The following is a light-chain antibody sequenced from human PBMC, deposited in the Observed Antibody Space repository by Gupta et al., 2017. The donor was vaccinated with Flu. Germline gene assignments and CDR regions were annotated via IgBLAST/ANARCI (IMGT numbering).Light chain of an antibody. CDR2: AAS. CDR1: QGIGND. J-gene: IGKJ1*01. V-gene: IGKV1-6*01. Sequence: AIQMTQSPSSLSASVGDRVTITCRASQGIGNDLGWYQQKPGKAPKLLVYAASSLQSGVPSRFSGSGSGTDFTLTISSLQPEDFAAYFCRQEDNYPWTFGQGTKVEIK. CDR3: RQEDNYPWT.